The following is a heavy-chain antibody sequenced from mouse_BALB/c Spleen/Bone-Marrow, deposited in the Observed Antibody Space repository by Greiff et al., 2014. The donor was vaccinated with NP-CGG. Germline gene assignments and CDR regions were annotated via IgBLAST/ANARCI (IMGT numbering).Heavy chain of an antibody. CDR2: IWADGST. CDR3: ARITTATGAMDY. D-gene: IGHD1-2*01. Sequence: VQLQQSGPDLVAPSQSLSITCTVSGFSLTNYGVHWVRQPPGKGLEWLGVIWADGSTNYNSALMSRLSISKDNSKSQVFFKMNSLQTDDTAMYYCARITTATGAMDYWGQGTSVTVSS. J-gene: IGHJ4*01. CDR1: GFSLTNYG. V-gene: IGHV2-9*02.